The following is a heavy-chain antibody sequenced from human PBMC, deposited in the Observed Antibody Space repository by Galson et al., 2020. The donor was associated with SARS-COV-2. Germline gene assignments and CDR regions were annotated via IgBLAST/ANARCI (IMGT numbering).Heavy chain of an antibody. CDR3: ATAFIVGATNYYYYGMDV. D-gene: IGHD1-26*01. V-gene: IGHV1-24*01. Sequence: GESLKISCKVSGYTLTELSMHWVRQAPGKGLEWMGGFDPEDGETIYAQKFQGRVTMTEDTSTDTAYMELSSLRSEDTAVYYCATAFIVGATNYYYYGMDVWGQGTTVTVSS. CDR1: GYTLTELS. J-gene: IGHJ6*02. CDR2: FDPEDGET.